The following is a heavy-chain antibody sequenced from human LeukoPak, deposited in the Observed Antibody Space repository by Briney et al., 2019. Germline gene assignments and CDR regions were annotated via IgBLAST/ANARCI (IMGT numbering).Heavy chain of an antibody. CDR3: ARERPSCGGDCSDY. Sequence: PGGSLRLSCAASGFTFSNYAMSWVRQAPGKGLEWVSSMSGSGGSTYYADSVKGRFTISRDNAKNSLYLQMNSLRVEDTAVYYCARERPSCGGDCSDYWGQGTLVAVSS. D-gene: IGHD2-21*01. V-gene: IGHV3-23*01. CDR1: GFTFSNYA. J-gene: IGHJ4*02. CDR2: MSGSGGST.